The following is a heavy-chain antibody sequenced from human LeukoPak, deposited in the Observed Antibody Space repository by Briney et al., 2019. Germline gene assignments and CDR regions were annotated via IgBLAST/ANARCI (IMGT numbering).Heavy chain of an antibody. Sequence: ASVKVSCKASGYTFTGYYMHWVRQAPGQGLEWMGWINPNSGGTNCAQKFQGWVTMTRDTSISTAYMELSRLRSDDTAVYYCARVHGSIAAAGTPPGGYYGMDVWGQGTTVTVSS. CDR3: ARVHGSIAAAGTPPGGYYGMDV. D-gene: IGHD6-13*01. CDR2: INPNSGGT. CDR1: GYTFTGYY. V-gene: IGHV1-2*04. J-gene: IGHJ6*02.